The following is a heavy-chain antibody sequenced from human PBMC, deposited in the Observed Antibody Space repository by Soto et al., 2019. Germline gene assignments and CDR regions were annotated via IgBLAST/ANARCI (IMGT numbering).Heavy chain of an antibody. CDR2: IIGSGGST. Sequence: GGSLRLSCAASGFTFSSYAMSWVRQAPGKGLEWVSAIIGSGGSTYYADSVKGRFTISRDNAKNTLYLQMNSLRAEDTAVYYCAKPPVAGATPQYYCDYWGQGTLVTVSS. CDR3: AKPPVAGATPQYYCDY. D-gene: IGHD1-26*01. CDR1: GFTFSSYA. V-gene: IGHV3-23*01. J-gene: IGHJ4*02.